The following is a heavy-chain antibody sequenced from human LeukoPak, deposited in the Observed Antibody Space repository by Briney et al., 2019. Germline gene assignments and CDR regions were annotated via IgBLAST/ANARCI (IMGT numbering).Heavy chain of an antibody. CDR2: ISWDGGST. Sequence: GGSLRLSCAASGFTFDDYAMHWVRQAPGKGLEWVSRISWDGGSTYYADSVKGRFTISRDNSKNSLYLQMNSLRAEDTALYYCAKDSGTIMGYYFDYWGQGTLVTVSS. V-gene: IGHV3-43D*04. CDR1: GFTFDDYA. CDR3: AKDSGTIMGYYFDY. D-gene: IGHD1-14*01. J-gene: IGHJ4*02.